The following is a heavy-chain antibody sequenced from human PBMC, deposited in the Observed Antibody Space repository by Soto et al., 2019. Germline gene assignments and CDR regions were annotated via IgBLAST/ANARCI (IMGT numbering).Heavy chain of an antibody. D-gene: IGHD2-2*01. CDR3: AKLAGYCSGTSCYGHYAMDV. V-gene: IGHV4-39*01. Sequence: TLSLACFLRSAAIGIVLSHWACICKPPGKGLEWIGNINYSGSTYYNPSLQSRLTISVDTSNNQFSLTLSSVTAADTAVYYCAKLAGYCSGTSCYGHYAMDVWGQGTTVT. J-gene: IGHJ6*02. CDR1: SAAIGIVLSH. CDR2: INYSGST.